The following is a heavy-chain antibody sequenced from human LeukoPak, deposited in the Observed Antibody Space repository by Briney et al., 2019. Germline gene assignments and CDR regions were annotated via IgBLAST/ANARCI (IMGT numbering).Heavy chain of an antibody. J-gene: IGHJ5*02. CDR3: ARELNGAFDP. Sequence: GGSLRLSCAASGFTFSDYYMSWIRQAPGKGLEGISYISSSDSPIYYADSVKGRFTISRDNAKNSLYLQMNSLTAEDTAVYYCARELNGAFDPWGQGTLVTVSS. V-gene: IGHV3-11*04. CDR1: GFTFSDYY. D-gene: IGHD1-1*01. CDR2: ISSSDSPI.